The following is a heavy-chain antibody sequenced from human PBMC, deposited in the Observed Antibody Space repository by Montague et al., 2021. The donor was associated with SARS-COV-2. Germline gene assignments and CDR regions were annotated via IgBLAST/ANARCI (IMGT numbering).Heavy chain of an antibody. J-gene: IGHJ4*02. CDR1: GGSISSYY. V-gene: IGHV4-59*01. CDR3: ARVFQGCLQFESYFDY. Sequence: SETLSLTCTVSGGSISSYYWSWIRQPPGKGLEWIGYINYSGSTNYNPSLKSRVTISVDTFKNQFSLKLSSVTAADTAVYYCARVFQGCLQFESYFDYWGQGTLVTVSS. CDR2: INYSGST. D-gene: IGHD5-24*01.